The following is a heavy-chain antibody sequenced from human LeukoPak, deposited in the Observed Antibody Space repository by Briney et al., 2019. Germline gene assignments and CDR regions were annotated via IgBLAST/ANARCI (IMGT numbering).Heavy chain of an antibody. V-gene: IGHV4-31*03. J-gene: IGHJ4*02. CDR3: ARADTVVINYFDY. CDR1: GGSISSGGYY. CDR2: NYYSGST. Sequence: SETLSLTCTVSGGSISSGGYYWSWIRQHPGKGLEWIGYNYYSGSTYYNPSLKSRVTISVDTSKNQFSLKLSSVTAADTAVYYCARADTVVINYFDYWGQGTLVTVSS. D-gene: IGHD4-23*01.